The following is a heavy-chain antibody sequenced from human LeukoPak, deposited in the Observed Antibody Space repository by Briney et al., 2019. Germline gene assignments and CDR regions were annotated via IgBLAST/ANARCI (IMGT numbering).Heavy chain of an antibody. CDR3: VGDSSGYYPTFDY. CDR2: ISYDGSNE. J-gene: IGHJ4*02. Sequence: GASLRLSCDPSGFTFSIYAMQWVRPAAANVLDWVAVISYDGSNEYYADSVKGRFTISRDNSKNMLYLQMNSLTAEDTSVYYCVGDSSGYYPTFDYWGQGTLVAVSS. D-gene: IGHD3-22*01. V-gene: IGHV3-30*04. CDR1: GFTFSIYA.